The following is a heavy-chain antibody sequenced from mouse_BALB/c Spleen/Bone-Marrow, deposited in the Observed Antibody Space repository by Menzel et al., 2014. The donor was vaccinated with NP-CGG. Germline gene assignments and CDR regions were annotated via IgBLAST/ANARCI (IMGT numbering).Heavy chain of an antibody. D-gene: IGHD2-10*02. CDR2: SRNKAKHYTT. CDR3: ARDVGYGNYFVY. V-gene: IGHV7-1*02. J-gene: IGHJ3*01. Sequence: EVKVVESGGGLVQPGDSLRLSCATSGFTFSDFYMEWVRQAPGKRLEWIAASRNKAKHYTTEYSASVKGRFIVSRDTSQSILYLQMNALRAEDTAIYYCARDVGYGNYFVYWGQGTLVTVSA. CDR1: GFTFSDFY.